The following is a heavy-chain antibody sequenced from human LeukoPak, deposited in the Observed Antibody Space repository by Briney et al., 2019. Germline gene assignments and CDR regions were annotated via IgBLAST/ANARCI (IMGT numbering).Heavy chain of an antibody. CDR3: ARARRFVDTAQHFDY. V-gene: IGHV4-59*01. Sequence: SETLSLTCTVSGGSLSFYYWSWVRQPPGKGLEWIGYISYSGDTNYNPSLKSRVTMSIDTSKNQFSLKLSSVTAADTAVYYCARARRFVDTAQHFDYWGQGTLVTVYS. D-gene: IGHD5-18*01. CDR2: ISYSGDT. J-gene: IGHJ4*02. CDR1: GGSLSFYY.